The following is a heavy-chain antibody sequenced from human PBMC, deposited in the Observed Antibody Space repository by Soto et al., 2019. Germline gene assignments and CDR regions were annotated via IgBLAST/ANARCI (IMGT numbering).Heavy chain of an antibody. CDR1: GGSISSSSYY. Sequence: SETLSLTCTVSGGSISSSSYYWGWIRQPPGKGLEWIGSIYYSGSTYYNPSLKSRVTISVDTSKNQFSLKLSSVTAADTAVYYCARHGVDPTTYYDFWSGYGHRSGPGAFDIWGQGTMVTVSS. D-gene: IGHD3-3*01. CDR2: IYYSGST. J-gene: IGHJ3*02. CDR3: ARHGVDPTTYYDFWSGYGHRSGPGAFDI. V-gene: IGHV4-39*01.